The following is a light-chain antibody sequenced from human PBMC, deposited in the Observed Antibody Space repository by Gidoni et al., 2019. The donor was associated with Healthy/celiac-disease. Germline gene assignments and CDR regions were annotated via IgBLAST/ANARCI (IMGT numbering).Light chain of an antibody. J-gene: IGKJ4*01. CDR2: LGS. V-gene: IGKV2-28*01. Sequence: DLVMTQSPLSLPVTPVEPPSISCRSSQSLLHSIGYNYVDWYLQKPGQSPQLLIYLGSSRASGVPDRCSGSGSGTDITLKSSRVEAEDVGVYYCMQALQTPLTFGGGTKVEIK. CDR1: QSLLHSIGYNY. CDR3: MQALQTPLT.